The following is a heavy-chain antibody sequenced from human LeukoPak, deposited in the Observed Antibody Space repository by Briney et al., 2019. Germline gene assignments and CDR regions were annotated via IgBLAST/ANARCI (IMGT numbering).Heavy chain of an antibody. D-gene: IGHD5-24*01. CDR1: GGTFSSYA. CDR3: ARDVEDGYKDAFDI. Sequence: SVKVSCKASGGTFSSYAISWVRQAPGQGLEWMGRIIPIFGTANYAQKFQGRVTITTDESTSTAYMELSSLRSEDTAVYYCARDVEDGYKDAFDIWDQGTMVTVSS. CDR2: IIPIFGTA. J-gene: IGHJ3*02. V-gene: IGHV1-69*05.